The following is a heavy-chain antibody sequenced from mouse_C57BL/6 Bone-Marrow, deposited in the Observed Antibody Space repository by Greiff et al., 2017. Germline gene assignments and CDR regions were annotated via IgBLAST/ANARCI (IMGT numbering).Heavy chain of an antibody. J-gene: IGHJ1*03. CDR3: AKHIITTVVRHWYFDV. CDR1: GFSLTSYG. D-gene: IGHD1-1*01. CDR2: IWGGGST. Sequence: VQLVESGPGLVAPSQCLSITCTVSGFSLTSYGVDWVRQPPGKGLEWLGVIWGGGSTNYNSALMSRLSISKDNSKCQVLLKMNSLQTDDTAMYYCAKHIITTVVRHWYFDVWGTGTTVTVSS. V-gene: IGHV2-9*01.